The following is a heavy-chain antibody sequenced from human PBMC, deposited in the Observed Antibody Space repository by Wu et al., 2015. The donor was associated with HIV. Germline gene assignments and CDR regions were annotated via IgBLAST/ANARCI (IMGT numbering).Heavy chain of an antibody. J-gene: IGHJ3*02. V-gene: IGHV1-18*01. CDR2: ISSHNGKT. Sequence: QLVQSGAEVKKPGASVKVSCKASGYSFTSQGINWVRQAPGQGLEWMGWISSHNGKTTYAQRFQGRVTMTTDTSTTTAYMEVSSLRSEDTAVYYCARDAMVRGVIDAFDIWGQGTMVTVSS. CDR1: GYSFTSQG. CDR3: ARDAMVRGVIDAFDI. D-gene: IGHD3-10*01.